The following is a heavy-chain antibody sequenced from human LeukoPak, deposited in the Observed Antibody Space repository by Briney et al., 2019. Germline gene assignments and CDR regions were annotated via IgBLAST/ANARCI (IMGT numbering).Heavy chain of an antibody. V-gene: IGHV3-21*01. D-gene: IGHD2-8*02. CDR2: ISSTSAYI. J-gene: IGHJ5*01. CDR3: ARVAVSGPTGWFDS. CDR1: GFTFSRYG. Sequence: GGSLRLSCAASGFTFSRYGMHWVRQAPGKGLEWVSSISSTSAYIHYADSVKGRFTISRDNVDNVVYLEMNSLGAEDTATYYCARVAVSGPTGWFDSWGQGTLVIVSS.